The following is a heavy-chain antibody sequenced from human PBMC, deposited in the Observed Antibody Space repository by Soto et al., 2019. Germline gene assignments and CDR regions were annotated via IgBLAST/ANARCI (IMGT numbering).Heavy chain of an antibody. CDR3: ARSQGSSTSLEIYYYYYYGMDV. Sequence: QVQLVQSGAGVKNPGPSVRASCKVSGGPFSSYAISWVRKAPGQGLEWMGGIIPISGTANYAQKFQGRVTITADESTSTAYMELSSLRSEDTAVYYCARSQGSSTSLEIYYYYYYGMDVWGQGTTVTVSS. V-gene: IGHV1-69*01. J-gene: IGHJ6*02. CDR1: GGPFSSYA. D-gene: IGHD2-2*01. CDR2: IIPISGTA.